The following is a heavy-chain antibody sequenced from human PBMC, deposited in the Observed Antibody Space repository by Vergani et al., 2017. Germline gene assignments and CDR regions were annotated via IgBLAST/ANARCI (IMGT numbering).Heavy chain of an antibody. CDR3: ARVGPLVLENDAFDI. CDR1: GGTFSSYA. CDR2: IIPILGTA. Sequence: QVQLVQSGAEVKKPGSSVKVSCKASGGTFSSYAISWVRQAPGQGLEWMGRIIPILGTANYAQKFQGRVTITADESTSTAYMELSSLRSEDTAVYYCARVGPLVLENDAFDIWGQGTMVTVSS. J-gene: IGHJ3*02. D-gene: IGHD1-1*01. V-gene: IGHV1-69*11.